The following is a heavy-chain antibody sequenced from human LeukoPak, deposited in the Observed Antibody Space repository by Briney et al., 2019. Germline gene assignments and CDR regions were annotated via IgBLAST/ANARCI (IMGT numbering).Heavy chain of an antibody. Sequence: TGGSLRLSCAASRFTFSSYAMSWFRQAPGKGLEWVSGISDIGRAYYADSVKGRFTISRDNSKNTLYVQMNSLRAEDMAIYYCAKERDSAFDSWGRGTLVTVSS. CDR3: AKERDSAFDS. J-gene: IGHJ4*02. V-gene: IGHV3-23*01. D-gene: IGHD4-11*01. CDR1: RFTFSSYA. CDR2: ISDIGRA.